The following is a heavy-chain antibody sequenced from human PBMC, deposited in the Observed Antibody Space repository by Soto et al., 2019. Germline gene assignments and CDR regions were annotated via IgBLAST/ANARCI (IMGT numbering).Heavy chain of an antibody. V-gene: IGHV4-39*01. CDR1: GDSISTTGYY. CDR3: ARHRGYSYGDIVY. D-gene: IGHD5-18*01. Sequence: SETLSLTCTVSGDSISTTGYYWGWIRQPPGKGLECIGTIYHSGSSYYNPSLKSRVTISVDTSKNQFSLKLNSVTAADTAMYYCARHRGYSYGDIVYWGQGTLVTVSS. J-gene: IGHJ4*01. CDR2: IYHSGSS.